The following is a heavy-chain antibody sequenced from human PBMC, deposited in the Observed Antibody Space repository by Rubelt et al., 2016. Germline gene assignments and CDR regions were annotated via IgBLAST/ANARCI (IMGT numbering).Heavy chain of an antibody. CDR2: INHSGST. V-gene: IGHV4-34*01. CDR1: GYY. D-gene: IGHD3-16*01. CDR3: ARGLDNYGY. Sequence: GYYWSRIRQPPGKGLEWIGAINHSGSTNYNPSLKSRVTISVDTSKNQFSLKLSSVTAADTAVYYCARGLDNYGYWGQGTLVTVSS. J-gene: IGHJ4*02.